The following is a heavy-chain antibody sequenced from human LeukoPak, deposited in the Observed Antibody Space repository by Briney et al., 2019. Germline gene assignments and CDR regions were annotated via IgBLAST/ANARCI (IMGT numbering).Heavy chain of an antibody. V-gene: IGHV3-7*03. Sequence: GGSLRLSCAASGFTFSSYWMSWVRQAPGKGLEWVANIKQDGSEKYYVDSVKGRFTISRDNAKNSLYLQMNSLRAEDTAVYYCARARYCSGGSCYRYYFDYWGQGTLVTVSS. CDR1: GFTFSSYW. CDR3: ARARYCSGGSCYRYYFDY. CDR2: IKQDGSEK. J-gene: IGHJ4*02. D-gene: IGHD2-15*01.